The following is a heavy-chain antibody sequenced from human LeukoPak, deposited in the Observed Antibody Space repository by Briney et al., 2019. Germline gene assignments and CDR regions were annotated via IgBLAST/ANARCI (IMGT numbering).Heavy chain of an antibody. J-gene: IGHJ4*02. CDR2: IFNSGTST. Sequence: GGSLRLSCAASGFTFSTYAMTWVRQAPGKGLEWVSVIFNSGTSTYYADSVKGRFTISRDNSKNTLHLQMTILRAEDTAVYYCAKDMYGDFGGVDYWGQGTLVTVSS. V-gene: IGHV3-23*01. CDR1: GFTFSTYA. CDR3: AKDMYGDFGGVDY. D-gene: IGHD4-17*01.